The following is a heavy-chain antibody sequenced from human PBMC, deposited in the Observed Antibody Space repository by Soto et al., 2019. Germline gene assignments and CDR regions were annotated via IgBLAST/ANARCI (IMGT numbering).Heavy chain of an antibody. Sequence: QVQLVESGGGVVQPGRSLRLSCAASGFTFSNYAMHWVRQAPGKGLEWVAVISDDGSNRYYADSVKGRFTISRDNSKNTLDPQMNSLRPEDTAVYYCARSGRSEYCYGMDVWGQGTTVTVSS. J-gene: IGHJ6*02. CDR2: ISDDGSNR. CDR1: GFTFSNYA. V-gene: IGHV3-30-3*01. CDR3: ARSGRSEYCYGMDV. D-gene: IGHD3-10*01.